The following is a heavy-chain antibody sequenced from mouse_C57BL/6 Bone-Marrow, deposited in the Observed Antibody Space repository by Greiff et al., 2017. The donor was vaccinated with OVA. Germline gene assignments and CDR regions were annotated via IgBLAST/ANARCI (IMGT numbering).Heavy chain of an antibody. V-gene: IGHV1-81*01. CDR3: ARPFYGSSLVY. J-gene: IGHJ2*01. Sequence: QVQLQQSGAELARPGASVKLSCKASGYTFTSYGISWVKQRTRQGLEWIGEIYPRSGNTYYNEKFKGKATLTADKSSSTAYMELRSLTSEDSAVYFCARPFYGSSLVYWGQGTTLTVSS. D-gene: IGHD1-1*01. CDR1: GYTFTSYG. CDR2: IYPRSGNT.